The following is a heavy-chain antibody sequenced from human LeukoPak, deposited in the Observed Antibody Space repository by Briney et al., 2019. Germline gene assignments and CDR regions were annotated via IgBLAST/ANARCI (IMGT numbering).Heavy chain of an antibody. V-gene: IGHV4-34*01. Sequence: PSETLSLTCAVCGGSFSGYYWSWIRQPPGKGLEWIGEINHSGSTNYNPSLKSRVTISVDTSKNQFSLKLSSVTAADTAVYYCARGIVVVVAARFDYWGQGTLVTVSS. CDR3: ARGIVVVVAARFDY. CDR2: INHSGST. D-gene: IGHD2-15*01. CDR1: GGSFSGYY. J-gene: IGHJ4*02.